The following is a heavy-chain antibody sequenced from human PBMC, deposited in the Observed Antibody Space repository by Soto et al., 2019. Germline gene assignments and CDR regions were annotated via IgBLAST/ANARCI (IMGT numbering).Heavy chain of an antibody. J-gene: IGHJ4*02. CDR1: GDSVSSNSAA. Sequence: SQTLSLTCAISGDSVSSNSAAWKWIRQSPSRGLEWLGRTYYRSKWFNDHAISVKSRIAINPDTSKNHFSMQLNSVTPDDTAVYYCARTLWGHGVKYIDFWGQGTLVTVSS. CDR3: ARTLWGHGVKYIDF. D-gene: IGHD3-16*01. V-gene: IGHV6-1*01. CDR2: TYYRSKWFN.